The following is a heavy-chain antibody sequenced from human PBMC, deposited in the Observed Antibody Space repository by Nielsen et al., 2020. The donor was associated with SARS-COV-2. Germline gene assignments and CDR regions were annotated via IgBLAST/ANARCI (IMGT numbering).Heavy chain of an antibody. CDR1: GYTFTSYY. Sequence: ASVKVSCKASGYTFTSYYMHWVRQAPGQGLEWMGIINPSGGSTSYAQKFQGRVTMTRNTSISTAYMELSSLRSEDTAVYYCARGLAGGNDYWGQGTLVTVSS. CDR3: ARGLAGGNDY. V-gene: IGHV1-46*01. D-gene: IGHD3-10*01. J-gene: IGHJ4*02. CDR2: INPSGGST.